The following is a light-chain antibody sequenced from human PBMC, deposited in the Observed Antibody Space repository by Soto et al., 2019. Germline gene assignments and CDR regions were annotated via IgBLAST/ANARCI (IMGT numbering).Light chain of an antibody. CDR1: QTLSNSF. CDR3: QHYGTSVIL. V-gene: IGKV3-20*01. Sequence: SGRTKKKGTLSLAPGERATLSCRASQTLSNSFIAWYQQKPGQAPRLLIYDTSSRATGVPDRYSASGSGTDFTLTISRLEPEDFTLFFCQHYGTSVILFGQVT. J-gene: IGKJ5*01. CDR2: DTS.